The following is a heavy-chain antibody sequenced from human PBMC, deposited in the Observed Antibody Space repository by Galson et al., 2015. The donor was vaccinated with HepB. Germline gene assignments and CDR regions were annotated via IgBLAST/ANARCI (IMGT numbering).Heavy chain of an antibody. D-gene: IGHD3-16*02. J-gene: IGHJ4*02. CDR2: ISYDGSNK. CDR1: GFTFSSYG. Sequence: SLRLSCAASGFTFSSYGMHWVRQAPGKGLEWVAVISYDGSNKYYADSVKGRFTISRDNSKNTLYLQMNSLRAEDTAVYYCAKGGITFGGVIVYYFDYWGQGTLVTVSS. V-gene: IGHV3-30*18. CDR3: AKGGITFGGVIVYYFDY.